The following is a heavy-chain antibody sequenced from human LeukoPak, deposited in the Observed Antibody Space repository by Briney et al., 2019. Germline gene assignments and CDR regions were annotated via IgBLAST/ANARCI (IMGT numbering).Heavy chain of an antibody. V-gene: IGHV4-59*08. CDR3: ARMGGGLVVVPAAIPYNWFDP. J-gene: IGHJ5*02. CDR1: GGSISSYY. Sequence: SETLSLTCTVSGGSISSYYWSWIRQPPGKGLEWIGYIYYSGRTNYNPSLKSRVTISVDTSKNQFSLKLSSVTAADTAVYYCARMGGGLVVVPAAIPYNWFDPWGQGTLVTVSS. D-gene: IGHD2-2*01. CDR2: IYYSGRT.